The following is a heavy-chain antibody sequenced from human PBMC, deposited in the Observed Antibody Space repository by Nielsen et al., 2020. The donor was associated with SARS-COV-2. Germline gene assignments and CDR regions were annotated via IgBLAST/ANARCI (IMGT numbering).Heavy chain of an antibody. Sequence: SVKVSCKASGYTFTNYGISWVRQAPGHGLEWVGGVIIVFDTANYAQKFQDRATITADESTNTVYMELSSLRSEDTAVYYCARHDYGGNSPIDYWGRGTLVTVSS. CDR1: GYTFTNYG. CDR3: ARHDYGGNSPIDY. V-gene: IGHV1-69*13. CDR2: VIIVFDTA. J-gene: IGHJ4*02. D-gene: IGHD4-23*01.